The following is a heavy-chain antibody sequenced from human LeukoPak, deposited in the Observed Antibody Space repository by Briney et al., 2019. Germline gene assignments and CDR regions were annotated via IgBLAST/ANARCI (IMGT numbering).Heavy chain of an antibody. J-gene: IGHJ4*02. CDR3: ARDGGSRRGFDY. V-gene: IGHV1-69*05. CDR1: GGTFGSYA. CDR2: IIPIFGTA. D-gene: IGHD3-16*01. Sequence: SVKVSCKASGGTFGSYAISWVRQAPGQGLEWMGGIIPIFGTANYAQKFQGRVTITTDESTSTAYMELSSLRSEDTAVYYCARDGGSRRGFDYWGQGTLVTVSS.